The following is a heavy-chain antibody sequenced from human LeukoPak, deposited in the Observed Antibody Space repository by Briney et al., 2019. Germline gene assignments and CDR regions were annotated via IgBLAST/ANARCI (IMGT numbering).Heavy chain of an antibody. CDR2: IDRDGSST. CDR1: GFTFSSYW. V-gene: IGHV3-74*01. J-gene: IGHJ4*02. D-gene: IGHD3-10*01. CDR3: APAYYYGSGSRFDS. Sequence: GGSLRLSCAASGFTFSSYWMYWVRQAPGKGLVWVSRIDRDGSSTSYADSVKGRFTISRDNAKNTLYMQMNSLGAEDTAVYYCAPAYYYGSGSRFDSWGQGTLVTVSS.